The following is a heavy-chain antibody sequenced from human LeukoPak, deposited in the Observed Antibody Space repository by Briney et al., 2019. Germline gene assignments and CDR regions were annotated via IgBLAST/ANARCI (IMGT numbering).Heavy chain of an antibody. V-gene: IGHV3-49*04. CDR1: GFTFGDYA. D-gene: IGHD3-22*01. CDR2: IRSKAYGGTT. CDR3: TRDDTYYYDSSGYPEEGDY. J-gene: IGHJ4*02. Sequence: GGSLRPSCTASGFTFGDYAMSWVRQAPGKGLEWVGFIRSKAYGGTTEYAASVKGRFTISRDDSKSIAYLQMNSLKTEDTAVYYCTRDDTYYYDSSGYPEEGDYWGQGTLVTVSS.